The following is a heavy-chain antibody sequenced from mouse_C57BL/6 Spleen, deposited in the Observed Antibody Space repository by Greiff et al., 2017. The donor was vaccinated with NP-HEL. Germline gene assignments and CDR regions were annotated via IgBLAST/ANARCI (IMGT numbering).Heavy chain of an antibody. Sequence: VKLMESGPGLVQPSQSLSITCTVSGFSLTSYGVHWVRQSPGKGLEWLGVIWSGGSTDYNAAFISRLSISKDNSTSQVFFKMNSLQADDTAIYYCARDYGSSPYYAMDYWGQGTSVTVSS. CDR3: ARDYGSSPYYAMDY. J-gene: IGHJ4*01. D-gene: IGHD1-1*01. CDR1: GFSLTSYG. V-gene: IGHV2-2*01. CDR2: IWSGGST.